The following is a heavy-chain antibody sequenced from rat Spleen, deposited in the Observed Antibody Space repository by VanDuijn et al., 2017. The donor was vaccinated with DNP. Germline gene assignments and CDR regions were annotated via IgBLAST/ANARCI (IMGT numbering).Heavy chain of an antibody. D-gene: IGHD2-7*01. J-gene: IGHJ2*01. CDR1: GFSLTGYN. V-gene: IGHV2-41*01. CDR2: IWNTGGT. Sequence: QVQLKESGPGLVQPSQTLSLTCTVAGFSLTGYNVHWVRQPPGKGLEWMGIIWNTGGTRYNSALKSRLTIIKDTSKSQVFLKMNSLQTEDTAIYFCIRPLISRGYFDYWGQGVMVTVSS. CDR3: IRPLISRGYFDY.